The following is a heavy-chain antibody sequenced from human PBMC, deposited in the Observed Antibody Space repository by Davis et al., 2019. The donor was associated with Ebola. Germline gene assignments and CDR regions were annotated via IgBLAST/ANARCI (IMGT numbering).Heavy chain of an antibody. Sequence: GESLKISCTDSVITFSSYAMTWVRQAPGKGLEWVSAISGSGGSTYYADSVKGRFTISRDNSKNTLYLQMNSLRPGDTALYYCAKMELRGDSESAFDIWGQGTMVTVSS. CDR2: ISGSGGST. D-gene: IGHD1-7*01. CDR1: VITFSSYA. J-gene: IGHJ3*02. V-gene: IGHV3-23*01. CDR3: AKMELRGDSESAFDI.